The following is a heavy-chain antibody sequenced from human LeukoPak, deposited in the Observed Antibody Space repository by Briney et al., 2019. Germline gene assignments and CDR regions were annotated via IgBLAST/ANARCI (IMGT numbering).Heavy chain of an antibody. J-gene: IGHJ6*03. D-gene: IGHD2-2*01. CDR1: GYTFTSYG. CDR3: ARCEYQLQDAYYYYYYMDV. Sequence: ASVKVSCKASGYTFTSYGISWVRQAPGQGLEWMGWISAYNGNTNYAQKFQGRVTITADESTSTAYMELSSLRSEDTAVYYCARCEYQLQDAYYYYYYMDVWGKGTTVTISS. V-gene: IGHV1-18*01. CDR2: ISAYNGNT.